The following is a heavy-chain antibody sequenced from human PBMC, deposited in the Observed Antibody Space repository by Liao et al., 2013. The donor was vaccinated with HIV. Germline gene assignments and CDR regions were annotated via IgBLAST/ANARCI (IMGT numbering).Heavy chain of an antibody. CDR3: ARGRGCSSTSCYYPFDY. J-gene: IGHJ4*02. Sequence: QVQLQQWGAGLLKPSETLSLTCAVYGGSFSGYYWSWIRQPAGKGLEWLGRIYTSGSTNYNPSLKSRVTISVDTSKNQFSLKLSSVTAADTAVYYCARGRGCSSTSCYYPFDYWGQGTLVTVSS. V-gene: IGHV4-59*10. CDR1: GGSFSGYY. D-gene: IGHD2-2*01. CDR2: IYTSGST.